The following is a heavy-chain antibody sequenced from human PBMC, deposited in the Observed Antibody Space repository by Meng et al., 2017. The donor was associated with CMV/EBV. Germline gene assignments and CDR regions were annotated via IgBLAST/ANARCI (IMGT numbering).Heavy chain of an antibody. V-gene: IGHV1-18*01. Sequence: ASVKVSCKASGYTFTSYGITWVRQAPGQGLEWMGWISAYNGNTNYAQKLQGRVTMTTDTSTSTAYMELSRLRSEDTAVYYCARETRYCSSTSCLYGVDYWGQGTLVTVSS. J-gene: IGHJ4*02. D-gene: IGHD2-2*01. CDR2: ISAYNGNT. CDR1: GYTFTSYG. CDR3: ARETRYCSSTSCLYGVDY.